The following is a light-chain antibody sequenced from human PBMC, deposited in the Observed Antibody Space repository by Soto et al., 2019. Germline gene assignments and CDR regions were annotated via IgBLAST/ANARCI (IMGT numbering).Light chain of an antibody. CDR2: DVS. CDR3: SSYTSSSTRF. CDR1: SSDVGGYNY. V-gene: IGLV2-14*01. J-gene: IGLJ1*01. Sequence: QSALTQPASVSGSPGQSITISCTGTSSDVGGYNYVSWYQQYPGKAPKLMIFDVSNRPSGVSNRFSGSKSGNTASLTISGLQAEDEADYYCSSYTSSSTRFFGTGTKLTFL.